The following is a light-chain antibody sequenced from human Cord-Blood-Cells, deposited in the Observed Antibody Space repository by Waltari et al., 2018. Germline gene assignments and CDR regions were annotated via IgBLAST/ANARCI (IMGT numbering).Light chain of an antibody. V-gene: IGKV3-20*01. CDR3: QQYGSSPWT. J-gene: IGKJ1*01. CDR2: GAS. CDR1: QSVSSSY. Sequence: EIVLTQSPGTLSLSPGERATLSCRASQSVSSSYLDWYQQKPGQAPRLLIYGASSRATGNPDRFSGSGSGTDFTLTISRLEPEDFAVYYCQQYGSSPWTFGQGTKVEIK.